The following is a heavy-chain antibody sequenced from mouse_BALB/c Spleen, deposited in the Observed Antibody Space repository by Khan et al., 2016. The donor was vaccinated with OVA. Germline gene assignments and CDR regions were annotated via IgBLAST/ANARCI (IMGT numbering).Heavy chain of an antibody. CDR2: INTYTGVP. CDR3: ARVGYNGTMDY. Sequence: QIQLVQSGPELKKPGETVKISCKASGYTFTTNGMNWVKQAPGKGLKWMGWINTYTGVPIYADDFKGRFAFSLETSASTAYLQINNLKNEDTATYFRARVGYNGTMDYWGQGTSVTVSS. J-gene: IGHJ4*01. D-gene: IGHD2-14*01. V-gene: IGHV9-3-1*01. CDR1: GYTFTTNG.